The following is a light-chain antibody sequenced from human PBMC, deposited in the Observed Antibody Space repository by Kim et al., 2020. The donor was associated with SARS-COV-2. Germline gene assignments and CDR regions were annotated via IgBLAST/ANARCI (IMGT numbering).Light chain of an antibody. J-gene: IGKJ2*01. V-gene: IGKV3-11*01. CDR2: GAS. Sequence: LSLSPGERATLSCRASQSVETYLAWYQHKPGQPPRLLIHGASNRATGIPARFSGSGSGTDFTLTISSLESEDFAIYYCQQRASWRTFGQGTKLEI. CDR1: QSVETY. CDR3: QQRASWRT.